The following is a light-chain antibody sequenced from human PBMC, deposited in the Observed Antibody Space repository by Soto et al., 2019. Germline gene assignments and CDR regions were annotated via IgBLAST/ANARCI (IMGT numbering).Light chain of an antibody. J-gene: IGKJ4*01. CDR3: QHRRDWPLT. V-gene: IGKV3-11*01. CDR2: DAS. CDR1: QSVSSY. Sequence: EIVLTQSPATLSLSPGERATLSCRASQSVSSYLGWYQQKPGQAPRLLIYDASNRATGIPARFSGSGSGTDFPLVISSLEPEDFALYYCQHRRDWPLTFGGGTKVEI.